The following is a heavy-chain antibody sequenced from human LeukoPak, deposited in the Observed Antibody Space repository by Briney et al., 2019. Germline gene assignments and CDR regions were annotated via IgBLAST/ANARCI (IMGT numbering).Heavy chain of an antibody. D-gene: IGHD1-1*01. CDR1: GFAFGSEA. V-gene: IGHV3-23*01. CDR2: ISPGGGTT. J-gene: IGHJ5*02. CDR3: AKSRSGSANWALQMFDN. Sequence: GGSLRLSCAVSGFAFGSEAMSSVRQSPARGLEWVAFISPGGGTTYYADYVKGRFTISRDNSKNSLFVQMNSLRAEDTAVYFCAKSRSGSANWALQMFDNWGQGTLVTVSS.